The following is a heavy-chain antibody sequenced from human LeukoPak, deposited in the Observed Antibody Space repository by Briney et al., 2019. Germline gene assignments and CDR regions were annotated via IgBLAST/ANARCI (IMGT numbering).Heavy chain of an antibody. CDR2: IYYSGST. J-gene: IGHJ4*02. CDR3: ATIDSGY. D-gene: IGHD6-19*01. CDR1: GGSISSGSYY. V-gene: IGHV4-61*01. Sequence: SETLSLTCPVSGGSISSGSYYWSWIRQPPGKGLEWIGDIYYSGSTNYNPSLKSRVTISVDTSKNQFSLKLSSVTAADTAVYYCATIDSGYWGQGTLVTVSS.